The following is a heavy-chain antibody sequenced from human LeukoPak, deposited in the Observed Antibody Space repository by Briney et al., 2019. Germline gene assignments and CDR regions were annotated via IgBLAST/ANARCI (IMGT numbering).Heavy chain of an antibody. Sequence: SGGSLRLSCAASGFTFSRYAMSWVRQAPGKGLEWVSAISGSGGSTYYADSVKGRFTISRDNSKNTLYLQMNSLRAEDTAVYYCAKVEYYYDSSGYYPYWGQGTLVTVSS. J-gene: IGHJ4*02. D-gene: IGHD3-22*01. V-gene: IGHV3-23*01. CDR2: ISGSGGST. CDR1: GFTFSRYA. CDR3: AKVEYYYDSSGYYPY.